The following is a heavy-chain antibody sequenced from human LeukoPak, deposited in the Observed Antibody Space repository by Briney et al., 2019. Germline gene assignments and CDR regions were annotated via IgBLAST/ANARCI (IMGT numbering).Heavy chain of an antibody. CDR1: GFTFRTYA. Sequence: GGSLRLSCAASGFTFRTYAMSWVRQAPGKGLEWVSTISDSGGYTYYTDSVKGRFTISRDNSKNTLYLQMNSLRAEDTAVYFCAKGIVGASKFDYWGQGTLVTVSS. V-gene: IGHV3-23*01. J-gene: IGHJ4*02. D-gene: IGHD1-26*01. CDR2: ISDSGGYT. CDR3: AKGIVGASKFDY.